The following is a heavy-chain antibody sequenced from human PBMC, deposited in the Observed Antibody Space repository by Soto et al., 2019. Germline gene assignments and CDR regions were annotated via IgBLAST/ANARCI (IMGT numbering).Heavy chain of an antibody. D-gene: IGHD6-13*01. J-gene: IGHJ4*02. CDR3: ASPTVGIAAAGTMGTDY. CDR2: IYYSGST. CDR1: GGSISSGGYY. Sequence: PSETLSLTCTVSGGSISSGGYYWSWIRQHPGKGLEWIGYIYYSGSTNYNPSLKSRVTISVDTSKNQFSLKLSSVTAADTAVHYCASPTVGIAAAGTMGTDYWGQGTLVTVSS. V-gene: IGHV4-31*03.